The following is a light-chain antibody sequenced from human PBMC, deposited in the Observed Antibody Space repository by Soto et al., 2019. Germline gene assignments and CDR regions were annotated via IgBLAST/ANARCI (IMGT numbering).Light chain of an antibody. J-gene: IGKJ1*01. CDR1: QSVSSN. CDR3: QQYGSLVT. CDR2: GAS. Sequence: EIVMTQSPATLSVSPGERATLSCRASQSVSSNLAWYQQKPGQAPRLLIYGASTRATGIPDRFSGSGSGTDFTLTISRLEPEDLAVYYCQQYGSLVTFGQGTKVDI. V-gene: IGKV3-15*01.